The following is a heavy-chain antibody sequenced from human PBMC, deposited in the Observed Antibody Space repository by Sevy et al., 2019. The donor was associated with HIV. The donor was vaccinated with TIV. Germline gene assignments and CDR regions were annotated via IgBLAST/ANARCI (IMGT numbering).Heavy chain of an antibody. CDR3: ARGIYCSSTSCRNYWYFDL. V-gene: IGHV4-59*01. J-gene: IGHJ2*01. CDR1: GGSISSYY. Sequence: SETLSLTCTVSGGSISSYYWSWIRQPPGKGLEWIGYIYYSGSTNYNPSLKSRVTISVDTSKNQFSLKLSSVTAADTAMYYCARGIYCSSTSCRNYWYFDLWGRGTLVTVSS. D-gene: IGHD2-2*01. CDR2: IYYSGST.